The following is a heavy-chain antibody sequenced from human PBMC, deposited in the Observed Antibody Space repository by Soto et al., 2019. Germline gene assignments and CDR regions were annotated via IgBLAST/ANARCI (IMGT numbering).Heavy chain of an antibody. Sequence: EVQLVESGGGLVQPGGSLRLSCAASGFTVSSNYMSWVRQAPGKGLEWVSVIYSGGSTYYADSVKGRFTISRHNSKNTLYLQMSSLRAEDTAVYYCATESIAAAGTFDYWGQGTLVTVSS. CDR1: GFTVSSNY. CDR2: IYSGGST. V-gene: IGHV3-53*04. CDR3: ATESIAAAGTFDY. D-gene: IGHD6-13*01. J-gene: IGHJ4*02.